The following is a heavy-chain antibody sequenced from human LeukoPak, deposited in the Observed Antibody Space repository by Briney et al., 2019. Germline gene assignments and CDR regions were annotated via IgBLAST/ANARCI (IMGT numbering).Heavy chain of an antibody. V-gene: IGHV4-30-2*01. D-gene: IGHD2-15*01. J-gene: IGHJ4*02. CDR2: IYHSGST. CDR1: GSSMSSGGYS. CDR3: ARARVVAASYYFDY. Sequence: SQTLSLTCAVSGSSMSSGGYSWSWIRQPPGKGLEWIGYIYHSGSTYYNPSLKSRVTISVDRSKNQFSLKLSSVTAADTAVYYCARARVVAASYYFDYWGQGTLVTVSS.